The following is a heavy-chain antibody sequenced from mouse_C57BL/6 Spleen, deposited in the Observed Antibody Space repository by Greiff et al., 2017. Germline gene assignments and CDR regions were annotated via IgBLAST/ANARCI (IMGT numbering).Heavy chain of an antibody. CDR3: ARGGTTVVEDWYCDV. V-gene: IGHV1-85*01. J-gene: IGHJ1*03. CDR1: GYTFTGYD. Sequence: QVQLQQSGPELVKPGASVKLSCKASGYTFTGYDINWVKQRPGQGLEWIGWMYPRDGSTKYNEKFKGKAPLTVDTSSSTAYMELHSLTSEDSAVYFCARGGTTVVEDWYCDVWGTGTTVTVSS. D-gene: IGHD1-1*01. CDR2: MYPRDGST.